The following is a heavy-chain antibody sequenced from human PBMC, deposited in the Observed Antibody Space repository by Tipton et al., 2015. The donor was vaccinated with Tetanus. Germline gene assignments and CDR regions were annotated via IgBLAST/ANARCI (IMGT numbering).Heavy chain of an antibody. V-gene: IGHV3-74*01. J-gene: IGHJ4*02. CDR2: ISYDGTYT. Sequence: SLRLSCAASGFSLSAYWVHWVRQAPGKGLVWVSRISYDGTYTDYADSVKGRFIISRDNAKNTLYLQVNSLRADDTAVYYCARANNEYPKKGPFGYWGQGARVIVSS. CDR3: ARANNEYPKKGPFGY. CDR1: GFSLSAYW. D-gene: IGHD1/OR15-1a*01.